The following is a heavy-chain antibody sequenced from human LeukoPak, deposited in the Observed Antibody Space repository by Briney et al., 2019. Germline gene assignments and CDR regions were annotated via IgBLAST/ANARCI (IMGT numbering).Heavy chain of an antibody. CDR3: AREGYSSDAFDI. Sequence: SETLSLTCAVYGGSLSGYYWSWIRQPPGKGLEWIGEINHSGSTNYNPSLKSRVTISVDTSKSQFSLKLSSVTAADTAVYYCAREGYSSDAFDIWGQGTMVTVSS. J-gene: IGHJ3*02. D-gene: IGHD5-18*01. V-gene: IGHV4-34*01. CDR2: INHSGST. CDR1: GGSLSGYY.